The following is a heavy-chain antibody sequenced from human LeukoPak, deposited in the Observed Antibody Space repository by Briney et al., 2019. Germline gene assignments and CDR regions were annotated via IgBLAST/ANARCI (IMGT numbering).Heavy chain of an antibody. CDR1: GFTFSSYG. D-gene: IGHD5-18*01. Sequence: GGSLRLSCAASGFTFSSYGMHWVRQAPGKGLEWVAVIWYDGSNKYYADSVKGRFTISRDNSKNTLYLQMNSLRAEDTAVYYCARDSDTAMESSYYFDYWGQGTLVTVSS. CDR3: ARDSDTAMESSYYFDY. J-gene: IGHJ4*02. V-gene: IGHV3-30*19. CDR2: IWYDGSNK.